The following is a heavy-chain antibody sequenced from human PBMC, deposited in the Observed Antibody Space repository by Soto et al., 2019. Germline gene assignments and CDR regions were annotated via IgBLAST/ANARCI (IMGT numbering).Heavy chain of an antibody. J-gene: IGHJ6*02. CDR3: ASGPGASRLDV. CDR1: GYTFTSSY. V-gene: IGHV1-46*01. Sequence: ASGKVCCNASGYTFTSSYIQWVRQAPRQGFQRLAIITPSGGGTSYSQQLQGRVTLCRTTSTRTIYMELNRLRSEDPSVYYCASGPGASRLDVWRQRPTCTVSS. D-gene: IGHD2-8*02. CDR2: ITPSGGGT.